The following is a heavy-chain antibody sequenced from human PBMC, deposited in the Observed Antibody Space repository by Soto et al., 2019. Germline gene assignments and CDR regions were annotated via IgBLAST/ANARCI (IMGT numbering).Heavy chain of an antibody. CDR3: ARVSRQLVGVCDY. J-gene: IGHJ4*02. CDR1: GGSISSGGYY. CDR2: IYYSGST. D-gene: IGHD6-6*01. Sequence: PSETLSLTCTVSGGSISSGGYYWSWIRQHPGKGLEWIGYIYYSGSTYYNPSLKSRVTISVDTSKNQFSLKLSSVTAADTAVYYCARVSRQLVGVCDYWGQGTRVTVSS. V-gene: IGHV4-31*03.